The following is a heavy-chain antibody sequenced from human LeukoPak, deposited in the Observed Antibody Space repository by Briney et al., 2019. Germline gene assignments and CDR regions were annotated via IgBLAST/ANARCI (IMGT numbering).Heavy chain of an antibody. V-gene: IGHV3-53*01. D-gene: IGHD1-14*01. J-gene: IGHJ4*02. CDR1: GFTVITND. CDR2: LYSDGNT. Sequence: PGGSLRLSCAASGFTVITNDMTWVRQAPGKGLEWVSVLYSDGNTKYADSVQGRFTISRDNSKNSLYLEMNSLSPDDTAVYYCARSVEPPASNTLAYWGQGTLVTVSS. CDR3: ARSVEPPASNTLAY.